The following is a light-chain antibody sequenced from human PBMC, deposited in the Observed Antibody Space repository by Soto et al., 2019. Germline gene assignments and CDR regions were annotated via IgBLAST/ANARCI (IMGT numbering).Light chain of an antibody. CDR2: KAS. CDR3: QQYNSFSRT. V-gene: IGKV1-5*03. J-gene: IGKJ2*01. Sequence: DIQMTQSPFTLSASVGDSVTITCRASQSISTWLAWYQQKPGKAPKLLIYKASSLDSGVPSRFSGSGSGTEFTLTISSLQPDDFATYYCQQYNSFSRTFGQGTKVDIK. CDR1: QSISTW.